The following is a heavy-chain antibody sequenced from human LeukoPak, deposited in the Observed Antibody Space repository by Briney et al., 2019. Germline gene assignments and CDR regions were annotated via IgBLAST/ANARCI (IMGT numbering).Heavy chain of an antibody. V-gene: IGHV4-31*03. CDR1: GGSISSGGYY. J-gene: IGHJ4*02. Sequence: ASETLSLTCTVSGGSISSGGYYWSWIRQHPGKGLEWIGYIYYSGSTYYNPSLKSRVTISVDTSKNQFSLKLSSVTVADTAVYYCASSWYTSTAFDYWGQGTLVTVSS. D-gene: IGHD6-13*01. CDR3: ASSWYTSTAFDY. CDR2: IYYSGST.